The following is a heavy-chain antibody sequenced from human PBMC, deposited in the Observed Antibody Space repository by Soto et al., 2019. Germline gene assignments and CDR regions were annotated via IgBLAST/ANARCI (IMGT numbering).Heavy chain of an antibody. V-gene: IGHV3-13*01. J-gene: IGHJ6*02. CDR1: GFTFSNYD. Sequence: EVQLVESGGGLVQPGGSLRLSCAASGFTFSNYDMHWVRQVTGKGLEWVSGITTAGDTYYLGSVKGRVTISREKAKNSFYLQMNSLSAGETAVYYCARELHGGCYGMEVWCQGTTVTVSS. CDR3: ARELHGGCYGMEV. CDR2: ITTAGDT. D-gene: IGHD2-15*01.